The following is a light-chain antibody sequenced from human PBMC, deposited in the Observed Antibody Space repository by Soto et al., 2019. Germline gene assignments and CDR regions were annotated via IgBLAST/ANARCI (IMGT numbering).Light chain of an antibody. CDR1: QSVSSTF. J-gene: IGKJ4*01. CDR3: PQYDSSPLT. Sequence: EIVLTQSPGTLSLSPGERATLSCRASQSVSSTFLAWYQQRPGQAPRLLISGASSRATGIPDRFSGSGSGTHFTLTISRLEPEDFAVYYCPQYDSSPLTFGGGTKVEI. V-gene: IGKV3-20*01. CDR2: GAS.